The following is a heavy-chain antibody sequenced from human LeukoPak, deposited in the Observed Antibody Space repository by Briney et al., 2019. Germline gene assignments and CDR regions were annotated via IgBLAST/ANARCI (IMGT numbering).Heavy chain of an antibody. CDR1: GGSVRGYY. V-gene: IGHV4-34*01. J-gene: IGHJ4*02. CDR3: AMGITMSY. Sequence: SETLSLTVAVDGGSVRGYYWSWIRQPPGKGLEWIGEINDSGSTNYNPSLKSRLTISVDTAKNQFSLKLSPVTAADTAVYYCAMGITMSYWGQGTLVTVSS. D-gene: IGHD3-22*01. CDR2: INDSGST.